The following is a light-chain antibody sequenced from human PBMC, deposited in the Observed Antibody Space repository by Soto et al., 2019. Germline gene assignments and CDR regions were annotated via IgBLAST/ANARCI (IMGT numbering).Light chain of an antibody. Sequence: QSVLAQPASVSGSPGQSITISCTGTSSDIGRYKFVSWLQQHPGKAPKLLIFEGTNRPSGVSNRFSGSKSGNTASLTISGLQAEDEAIYFCSSSTNTNTLVIFGGGTK. J-gene: IGLJ2*01. V-gene: IGLV2-14*01. CDR3: SSSTNTNTLVI. CDR2: EGT. CDR1: SSDIGRYKF.